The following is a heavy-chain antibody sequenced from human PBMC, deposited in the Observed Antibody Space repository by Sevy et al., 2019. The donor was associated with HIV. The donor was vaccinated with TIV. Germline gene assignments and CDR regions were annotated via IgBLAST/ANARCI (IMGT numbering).Heavy chain of an antibody. CDR1: AFTFSSYA. D-gene: IGHD1-26*01. CDR2: IAYDGNNK. V-gene: IGHV3-30*18. CDR3: AKDHNFWSEGGFLHH. Sequence: VGSLRLSCAASAFTFSSYAIHWVRQTPGKGLEWVAVIAYDGNNKYYADSVKGRFTVSRDNSKNTLYAQMNSLRAEDTAVYYCAKDHNFWSEGGFLHHWGQGTLVTVSS. J-gene: IGHJ1*01.